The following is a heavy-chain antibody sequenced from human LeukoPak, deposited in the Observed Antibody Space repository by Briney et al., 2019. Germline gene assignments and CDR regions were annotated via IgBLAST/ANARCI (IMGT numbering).Heavy chain of an antibody. CDR3: ASVYYDSSGYFDY. V-gene: IGHV3-33*01. CDR2: IWYDGSNK. D-gene: IGHD3-22*01. J-gene: IGHJ4*02. Sequence: GGSLRLSCAASGFTFSSYGMHWVRQAPGKGLEWVAVIWYDGSNKYYADSVKGRFTISRDNSKNTLYLQMNSLRAEGTAVYYCASVYYDSSGYFDYWGQGTLVTVSS. CDR1: GFTFSSYG.